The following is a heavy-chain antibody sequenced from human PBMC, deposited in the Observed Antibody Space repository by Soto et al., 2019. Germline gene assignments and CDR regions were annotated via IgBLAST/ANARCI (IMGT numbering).Heavy chain of an antibody. Sequence: SPTLSEICANSWEKGSSNWDASDWFRQSTPRGFDWLGRTYYRYKWYNDYAVSVKSRMTISPCTSKNQFSLQLISVPPEGTAVYYCARVPAEQGLYEYYYGMDVWGQGTTVTVSS. CDR2: TYYRYKWYN. D-gene: IGHD6-19*01. CDR1: WEKGSSNWDA. J-gene: IGHJ6*02. CDR3: ARVPAEQGLYEYYYGMDV. V-gene: IGHV6-1*01.